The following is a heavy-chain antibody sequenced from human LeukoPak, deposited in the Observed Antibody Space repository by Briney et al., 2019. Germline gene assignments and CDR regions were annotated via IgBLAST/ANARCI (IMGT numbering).Heavy chain of an antibody. CDR3: AREEQRIAVAGTHLL. CDR1: GYTFTSNY. J-gene: IGHJ4*02. Sequence: SVKASCKASGYTFTSNYIHWVRQAPGQGLEWMGGIIPIFGTANYAQKFQGRVTITADESTSTAYMELSSLRSEDTAVYYCAREEQRIAVAGTHLLWGQGTLVTVSS. D-gene: IGHD6-19*01. CDR2: IIPIFGTA. V-gene: IGHV1-69*13.